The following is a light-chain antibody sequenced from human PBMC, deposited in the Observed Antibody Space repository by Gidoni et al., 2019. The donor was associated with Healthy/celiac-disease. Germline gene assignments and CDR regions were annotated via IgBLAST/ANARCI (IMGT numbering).Light chain of an antibody. J-gene: IGKJ5*01. CDR1: QSVLYSPNNKNY. V-gene: IGKV4-1*01. CDR2: WAS. Sequence: DIVMTQSPDSLAVSLGERATINCKSSQSVLYSPNNKNYLAWYQQKPGQPPKLLIYWASTRESGFPDRFSGSGSGTDFTLTISSLQAEDVAVYYCQQYYSTLITFGQGTRLEIK. CDR3: QQYYSTLIT.